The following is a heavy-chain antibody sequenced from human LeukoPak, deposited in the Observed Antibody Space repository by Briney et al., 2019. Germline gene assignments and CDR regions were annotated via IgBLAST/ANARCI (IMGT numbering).Heavy chain of an antibody. V-gene: IGHV3-33*01. J-gene: IGHJ4*02. CDR1: GFTFSSYG. CDR3: ARDKGSIAARPFDY. D-gene: IGHD6-6*01. Sequence: PGGSLRLSCAASGFTFSSYGMHWVRQAPGKGLEWVAVIWYDGSNKYYADSVKGRFTISRDNSKNTLYLQMNSLRAEATAVYYCARDKGSIAARPFDYWGQGTLVTVSS. CDR2: IWYDGSNK.